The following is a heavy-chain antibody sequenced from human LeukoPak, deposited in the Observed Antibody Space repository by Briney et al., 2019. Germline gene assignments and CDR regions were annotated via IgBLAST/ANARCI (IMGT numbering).Heavy chain of an antibody. Sequence: GASVKVPCKASGYTFTGYYMHWVRQAPGQGLEWMGWINPNSGGTNYAQKFQGRVTMTRDTSISTAYMELSRLRSEDTAVYYCARIGYDSSGYYGYWGQGTLVTVSS. J-gene: IGHJ4*02. CDR3: ARIGYDSSGYYGY. D-gene: IGHD3-22*01. CDR1: GYTFTGYY. V-gene: IGHV1-2*02. CDR2: INPNSGGT.